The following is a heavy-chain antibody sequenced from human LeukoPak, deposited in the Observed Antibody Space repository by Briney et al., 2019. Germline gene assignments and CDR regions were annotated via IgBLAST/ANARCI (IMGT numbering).Heavy chain of an antibody. D-gene: IGHD3-10*01. Sequence: PGGSLRLSCAASGFTFSSYSMNWVRQAPGKGLEWVSYISSSSSTIYYADSVKGRFTISRDNAKNSLYLQMNSLRAEDTAVYYCAKTSYLLWFGEFLAFDIWGQGTMVTVSS. CDR2: ISSSSSTI. V-gene: IGHV3-48*01. CDR1: GFTFSSYS. J-gene: IGHJ3*02. CDR3: AKTSYLLWFGEFLAFDI.